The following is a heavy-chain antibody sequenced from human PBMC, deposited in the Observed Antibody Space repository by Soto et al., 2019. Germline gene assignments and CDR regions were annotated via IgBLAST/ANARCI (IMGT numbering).Heavy chain of an antibody. Sequence: QVQLQESGPGLVKPSETLSLTCTVSGGSISPYYWSWIRQPPGKGLEWIGYIYYSGSTSYNPSLTSRVTLAVDPSKNQFSLNLSSMTATDTAVYYCARRGDWGSDEFDYWGQGTLVTVSS. CDR1: GGSISPYY. J-gene: IGHJ4*02. V-gene: IGHV4-59*08. CDR3: ARRGDWGSDEFDY. D-gene: IGHD7-27*01. CDR2: IYYSGST.